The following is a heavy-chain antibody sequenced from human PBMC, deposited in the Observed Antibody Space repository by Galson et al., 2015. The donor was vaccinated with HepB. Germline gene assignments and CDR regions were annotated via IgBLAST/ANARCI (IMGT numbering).Heavy chain of an antibody. D-gene: IGHD2-21*02. J-gene: IGHJ2*01. Sequence: CAISGDSVSTNSATWNWIRQSPSRGLEWLGRTYYRSRWYDDYAVSVKSRITINSDTSKNPFSLQLNSVTPEDTAVYYCAKVHPDCGGDCRSYWYFDLWGRGTLVTVSS. CDR2: TYYRSRWYD. CDR3: AKVHPDCGGDCRSYWYFDL. V-gene: IGHV6-1*01. CDR1: GDSVSTNSAT.